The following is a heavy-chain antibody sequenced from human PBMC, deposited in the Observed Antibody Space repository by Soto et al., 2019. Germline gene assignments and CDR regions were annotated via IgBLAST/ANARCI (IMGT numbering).Heavy chain of an antibody. CDR2: ISYSGRT. CDR3: ARGALRFAGLDH. Sequence: QVQLQESGPGLVKPSETLSLTCTVSGVSITSYSWSWMRQPPGKGLEWIGNISYSGRTNYNPFLRSRATILLDTSKNQLSLKMTSVTTADTAMYYCARGALRFAGLDHWGQGNLVTVSS. D-gene: IGHD3-10*01. J-gene: IGHJ4*02. CDR1: GVSITSYS. V-gene: IGHV4-59*01.